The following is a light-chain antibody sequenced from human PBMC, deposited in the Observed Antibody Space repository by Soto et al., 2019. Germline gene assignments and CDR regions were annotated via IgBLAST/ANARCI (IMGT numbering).Light chain of an antibody. CDR1: NNDVGGYKL. CDR3: QSYDSSNRGV. V-gene: IGLV6-57*02. Sequence: LTQPASVSGSPGQSITISCTGTNNDVGGYKLVSWYQQRPGSAPTTVIYEDKQRPSGVPDRFSGSIDSSSNSASLTISGLKTEDEADYYCQSYDSSNRGVFGGGTKVTVL. J-gene: IGLJ3*02. CDR2: EDK.